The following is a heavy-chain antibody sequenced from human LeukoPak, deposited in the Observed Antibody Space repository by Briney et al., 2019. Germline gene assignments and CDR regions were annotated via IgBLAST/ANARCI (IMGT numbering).Heavy chain of an antibody. D-gene: IGHD2-21*02. CDR1: GGSISSSNW. Sequence: SGTLSLTCAVSGGSISSSNWWSWVRQPPGKWLEWIGEIYHSGSTNYNPSLKSRVTISVDKSKNQFSLKLSSVTAADTAVYYCARLMGAYCGGDCYSHYYYYMDVWGKGTTVTVSS. CDR3: ARLMGAYCGGDCYSHYYYYMDV. J-gene: IGHJ6*03. V-gene: IGHV4-4*02. CDR2: IYHSGST.